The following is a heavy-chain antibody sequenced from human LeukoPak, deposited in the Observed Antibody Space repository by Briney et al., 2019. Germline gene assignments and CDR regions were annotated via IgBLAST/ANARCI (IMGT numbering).Heavy chain of an antibody. J-gene: IGHJ4*02. D-gene: IGHD6-13*01. Sequence: ASVKVTCKVSGYTLTELSMHWVRQAPGKGLEWMGGFDPEDGETIYAQKFQGRVTMTEDTSTDTAYMELSSLRSEDTAVYYCATALTTIAAAGRFDYWGQGTLVTVSS. CDR1: GYTLTELS. CDR2: FDPEDGET. V-gene: IGHV1-24*01. CDR3: ATALTTIAAAGRFDY.